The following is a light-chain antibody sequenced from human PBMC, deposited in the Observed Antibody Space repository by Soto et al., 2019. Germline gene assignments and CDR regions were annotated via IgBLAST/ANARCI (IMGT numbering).Light chain of an antibody. Sequence: QSALTQPASGSGYPGQSITISCTGTSSDVGSYNLVSWYQQHPGKAPKLMIYEVSKRPSGVSNRFSGSKSGNTASLTISGLQAEDEADYYCCSYAGSSWVFGGGTKVTVL. CDR3: CSYAGSSWV. CDR1: SSDVGSYNL. V-gene: IGLV2-23*02. J-gene: IGLJ3*02. CDR2: EVS.